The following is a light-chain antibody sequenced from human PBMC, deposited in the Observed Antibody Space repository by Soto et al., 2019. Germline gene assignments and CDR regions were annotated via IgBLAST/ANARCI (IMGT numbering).Light chain of an antibody. CDR2: SAS. Sequence: DIQMTQSPSSLSASVGDRVTITCRASQSISSYLNWYHQKPGKAPKLLIYSASSLQSGVPSRFSGSGSGTDFTLTISSLQPEDFETYYCQQSYTTPWTFGQGTKVEIK. CDR3: QQSYTTPWT. V-gene: IGKV1-39*01. CDR1: QSISSY. J-gene: IGKJ1*01.